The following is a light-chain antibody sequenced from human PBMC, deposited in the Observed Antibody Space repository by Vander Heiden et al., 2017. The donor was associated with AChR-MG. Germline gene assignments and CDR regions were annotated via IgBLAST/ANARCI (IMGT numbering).Light chain of an antibody. CDR2: SNN. CDR1: SPHTGSNT. CDR3: AAWDDSLNGLV. J-gene: IGLJ2*01. Sequence: QSVLTHPPSASGTPGQRVTISCSGSSPHTGSNTVNWYQQLPGTAPNLLIYSNNQRPSGVPDRFSGSKSGTSASLAISGLQSEDEADYYCAAWDDSLNGLVFGGGTKLTVL. V-gene: IGLV1-44*01.